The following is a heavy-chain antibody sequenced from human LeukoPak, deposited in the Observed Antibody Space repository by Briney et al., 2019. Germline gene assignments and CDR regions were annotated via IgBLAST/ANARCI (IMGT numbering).Heavy chain of an antibody. D-gene: IGHD5-18*01. J-gene: IGHJ4*02. Sequence: GGSLRLSCAASAFTFSSYSLNWVRQAPGKGLEWVSYISSSSSTIYYADSVKGRFTISRDNAKNSLYLQMNSLRAEDTAVYYCARAPAGPGIQLWLHFDYWGQGTLVTVSS. CDR2: ISSSSSTI. CDR1: AFTFSSYS. V-gene: IGHV3-48*04. CDR3: ARAPAGPGIQLWLHFDY.